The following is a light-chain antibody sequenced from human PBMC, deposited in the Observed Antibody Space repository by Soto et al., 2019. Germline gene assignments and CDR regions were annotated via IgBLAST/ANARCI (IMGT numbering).Light chain of an antibody. V-gene: IGLV1-47*02. Sequence: QSVLSQPPSASGTPGQRVTISCSGSSSNIGRNYIYWYQQLPGTAPKLLIYGNTQRPSGVPDRFSGSKSGTSVSLAISGLRSEDEADDYCAAWDDSLRGYVFGTGTKLTVL. J-gene: IGLJ1*01. CDR1: SSNIGRNY. CDR2: GNT. CDR3: AAWDDSLRGYV.